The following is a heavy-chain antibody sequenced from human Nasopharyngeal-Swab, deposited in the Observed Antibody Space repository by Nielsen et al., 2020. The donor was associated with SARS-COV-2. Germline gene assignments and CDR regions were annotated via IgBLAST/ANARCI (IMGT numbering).Heavy chain of an antibody. CDR1: GFTFSSYG. Sequence: GESLKISCAASGFTFSSYGMHWVRQAPGKGLEWVAVISYDGSNKYYADSVKGRFTISRDNSKNTLYLQMNSLRAEDTAVYYCAKDMGIADDSFDYWGQRTLVTVSS. CDR3: AKDMGIADDSFDY. V-gene: IGHV3-30*18. CDR2: ISYDGSNK. J-gene: IGHJ4*02. D-gene: IGHD6-13*01.